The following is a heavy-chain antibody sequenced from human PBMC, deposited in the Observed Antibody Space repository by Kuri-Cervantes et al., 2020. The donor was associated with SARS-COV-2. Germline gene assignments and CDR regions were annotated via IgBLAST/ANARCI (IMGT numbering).Heavy chain of an antibody. CDR1: GYSISSGYY. J-gene: IGHJ6*02. D-gene: IGHD6-19*01. Sequence: GSLRLSCAVSGYSISSGYYWGWIRQPPGKGLEWIGSIYHSGSTYYNPSLKSRVTISVDTSKNQFSLKLSSVTAADTAVYYCARYSSGWYPYYYGMDVWGQGTTVTVSS. V-gene: IGHV4-38-2*01. CDR3: ARYSSGWYPYYYGMDV. CDR2: IYHSGST.